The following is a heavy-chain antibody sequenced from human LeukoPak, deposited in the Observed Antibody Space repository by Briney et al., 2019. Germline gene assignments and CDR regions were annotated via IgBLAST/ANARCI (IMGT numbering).Heavy chain of an antibody. CDR2: INHSGST. V-gene: IGHV4-34*01. CDR1: GFTFSSYW. J-gene: IGHJ4*02. CDR3: AREGWRGVPAHFDY. Sequence: PGGSLRLSCAASGFTFSSYWMSWIRQPPGKGLEWIGEINHSGSTNYNPSLKSRVTISVDTSKNQFSLKLSSVTAADTAVYYCAREGWRGVPAHFDYWGQGTLVTVSS. D-gene: IGHD2-2*01.